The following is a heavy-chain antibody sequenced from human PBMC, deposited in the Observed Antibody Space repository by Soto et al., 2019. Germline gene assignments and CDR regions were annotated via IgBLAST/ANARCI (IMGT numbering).Heavy chain of an antibody. D-gene: IGHD1-26*01. CDR3: ARVSHAYYSGWFDT. Sequence: SETLSLTCTVSGGSITTSGDYWSWIRQHPGQGLEWIGYIPHSGITEYHPPLKSRLTLSMDTSKNQFSLEMNSVTAADTAVYFCARVSHAYYSGWFDTWGQGTPVTVSS. J-gene: IGHJ5*02. V-gene: IGHV4-31*03. CDR1: GGSITTSGDY. CDR2: IPHSGIT.